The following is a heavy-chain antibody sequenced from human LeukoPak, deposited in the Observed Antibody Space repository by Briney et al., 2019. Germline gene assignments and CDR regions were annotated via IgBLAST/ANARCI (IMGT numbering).Heavy chain of an antibody. CDR1: GFIFSNPA. CDR3: AKDPYGSGSYYAYYFDY. D-gene: IGHD3-10*01. V-gene: IGHV3-23*01. J-gene: IGHJ4*02. CDR2: ISGSGGST. Sequence: GGSLRLSCAASGFIFSNPAMTWVRQAPGKGLEWVSAISGSGGSTYYADSVKGRFTISRDNSKNTLYLQMNSLRAEDTAVYYCAKDPYGSGSYYAYYFDYWGQGTLVTVSS.